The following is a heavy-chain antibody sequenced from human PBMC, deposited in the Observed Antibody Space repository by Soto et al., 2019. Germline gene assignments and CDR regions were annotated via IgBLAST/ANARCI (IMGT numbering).Heavy chain of an antibody. J-gene: IGHJ4*02. CDR2: IIPIFGTA. Sequence: QVQLVQSGAEVKKPGSSVKVSCNASGGTFSSYAISWVRQAPGEGLEWMGGIIPIFGTANYAQKFQGRVTITADESTSIAYMELSSLRSEDTAVYYCARQAYSSSWYVSRNFDYWGQGTLVTVSS. V-gene: IGHV1-69*12. D-gene: IGHD6-13*01. CDR3: ARQAYSSSWYVSRNFDY. CDR1: GGTFSSYA.